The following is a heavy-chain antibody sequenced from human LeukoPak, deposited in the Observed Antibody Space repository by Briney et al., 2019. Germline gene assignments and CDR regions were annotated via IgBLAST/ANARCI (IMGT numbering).Heavy chain of an antibody. CDR3: AKDHFSGSYWGAAFDI. Sequence: GGSLRLSCAASGFTFSSYSMNWVRQAPGKGLKWVSSISSSSSYIYYADSVKGRFTISRDNAKNSLYLQMNSLRAEDTAVYYCAKDHFSGSYWGAAFDIWGQGTMVTVSS. CDR1: GFTFSSYS. V-gene: IGHV3-21*01. CDR2: ISSSSSYI. D-gene: IGHD1-26*01. J-gene: IGHJ3*02.